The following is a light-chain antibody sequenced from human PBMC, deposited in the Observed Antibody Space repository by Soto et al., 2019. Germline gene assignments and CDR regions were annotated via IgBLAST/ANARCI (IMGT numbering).Light chain of an antibody. V-gene: IGKV3-15*01. CDR3: QQYGNSAWT. J-gene: IGKJ1*01. CDR1: QSVSYN. Sequence: EIVMTQSPATLSVSPGETATLSCRASQSVSYNLAWYQQKPGQGPRLLIYGAFTRATGIPARFSGSGSGTEFTLTISSLQSEDFAVYYCQQYGNSAWTFGQGTKVEIK. CDR2: GAF.